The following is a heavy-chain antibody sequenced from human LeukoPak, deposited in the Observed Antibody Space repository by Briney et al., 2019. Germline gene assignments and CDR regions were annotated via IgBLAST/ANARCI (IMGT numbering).Heavy chain of an antibody. D-gene: IGHD3-16*02. CDR1: GGSISSYY. CDR2: INHVGST. V-gene: IGHV4-34*01. CDR3: ARRGQAGYLY. J-gene: IGHJ4*02. Sequence: SETLSLTCTVSGGSISSYYWSWIRQPPGKGLEWIGEINHVGSTNYNPSLKSRVTISVDTSKNQFSLNLHSVTAADTAVYYCARRGQAGYLYWGQGTLVTVSS.